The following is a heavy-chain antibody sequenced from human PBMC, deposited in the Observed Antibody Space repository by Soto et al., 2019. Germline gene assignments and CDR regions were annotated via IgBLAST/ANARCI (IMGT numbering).Heavy chain of an antibody. Sequence: QVQLVQSGTEMKKPGASVKVSCKASGYTFTRNGITWVRQAPGQGLEWMGWISGYNGNTNYAQKLQGRVTMTTDTSTNTAYMELRSLRSDATAVYFCASVARYSSIWALDYWGQGTLVTVSS. CDR1: GYTFTRNG. J-gene: IGHJ4*02. V-gene: IGHV1-18*04. CDR2: ISGYNGNT. CDR3: ASVARYSSIWALDY. D-gene: IGHD6-19*01.